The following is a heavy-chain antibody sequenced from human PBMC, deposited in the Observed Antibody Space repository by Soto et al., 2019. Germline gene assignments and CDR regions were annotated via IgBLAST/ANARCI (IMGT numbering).Heavy chain of an antibody. Sequence: PLETQPHTCAFSGGSISSGGYSWSWIRQPPGKGLEWIGYIYHSGSTYYNPSLKSRVTISVDRSKNQFSLKLSSVTAADTAVYYCARGLTWYSSSSYAFDIWGQGTMVTVSS. CDR3: ARGLTWYSSSSYAFDI. CDR2: IYHSGST. J-gene: IGHJ3*02. CDR1: GGSISSGGYS. D-gene: IGHD6-6*01. V-gene: IGHV4-30-2*01.